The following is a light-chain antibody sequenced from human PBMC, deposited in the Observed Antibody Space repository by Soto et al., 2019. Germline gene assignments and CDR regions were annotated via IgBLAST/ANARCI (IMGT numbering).Light chain of an antibody. CDR3: DSYAASGKYV. CDR1: NYNIGNNH. CDR2: EVN. J-gene: IGLJ1*01. V-gene: IGLV1-51*01. Sequence: QSVLTQPPSVSAAPGQKVTISCSGSNYNIGNNHVSWYQQLPGEAPKVVVYEVNKRPSGVPNRFSGSKSGNTASLTVSGLQAEDEANYHCDSYAASGKYVFGTGTKVTVL.